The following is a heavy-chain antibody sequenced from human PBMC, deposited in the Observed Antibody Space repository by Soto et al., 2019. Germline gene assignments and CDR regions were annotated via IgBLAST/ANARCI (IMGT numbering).Heavy chain of an antibody. CDR1: GFMFISYA. Sequence: GSLRLSCAASGFMFISYAITFVRHAAFKWLEWVSVISGSGDNTYYADSVKGRFTISRDGSKDTLYLQMNSLRADDTAVYYCAKTFFSGSGSYRGWFDPWGQGTQVTVSS. CDR2: ISGSGDNT. J-gene: IGHJ5*02. D-gene: IGHD3-10*01. CDR3: AKTFFSGSGSYRGWFDP. V-gene: IGHV3-23*01.